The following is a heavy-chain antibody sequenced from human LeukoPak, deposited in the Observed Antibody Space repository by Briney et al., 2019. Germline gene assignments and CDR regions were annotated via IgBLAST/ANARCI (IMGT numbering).Heavy chain of an antibody. D-gene: IGHD3-10*01. CDR1: GYTFTGYY. CDR3: ARDKLEYYYGSGSPLFDY. J-gene: IGHJ4*02. V-gene: IGHV1-2*02. CDR2: INPNSGGT. Sequence: ASVKVSCKASGYTFTGYYMHWVRQAPGQGLEWMGWINPNSGGTNYAQKFQGRVTMTRDTSISTAYMELSRLRSDDTAVYYCARDKLEYYYGSGSPLFDYWGQGTLVTVSS.